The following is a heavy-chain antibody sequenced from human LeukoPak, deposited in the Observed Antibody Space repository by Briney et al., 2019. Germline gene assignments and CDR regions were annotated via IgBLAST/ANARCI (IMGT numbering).Heavy chain of an antibody. CDR3: ARDKYCTGRDCYGGSKFDY. CDR2: ITRTSIYT. CDR1: GFTFSSYT. D-gene: IGHD2-8*02. J-gene: IGHJ4*02. V-gene: IGHV3-21*01. Sequence: GGSLRLSCAASGFTFSSYTMNWVRQAPGKGLEWVSSITRTSIYTYYADSLKGRFTISRDSAQNSVDLQMNSLRAEDTAVYYCARDKYCTGRDCYGGSKFDYWGQGTLVTVSS.